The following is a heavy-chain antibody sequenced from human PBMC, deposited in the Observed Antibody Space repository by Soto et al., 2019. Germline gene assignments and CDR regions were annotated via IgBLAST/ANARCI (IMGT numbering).Heavy chain of an antibody. Sequence: EVQLVESGGGLVKPGGSLRLSCAASGFTFSSYSMNWVRQAPGKGLEWVSSISSSSSYIYYADSVKGRFTISRDNAKNXXYLQMNSLRAEDTAVYYCARAPVVVVPAATDTFDYWGQGTLVTVSS. CDR3: ARAPVVVVPAATDTFDY. D-gene: IGHD2-2*01. J-gene: IGHJ4*02. CDR1: GFTFSSYS. V-gene: IGHV3-21*01. CDR2: ISSSSSYI.